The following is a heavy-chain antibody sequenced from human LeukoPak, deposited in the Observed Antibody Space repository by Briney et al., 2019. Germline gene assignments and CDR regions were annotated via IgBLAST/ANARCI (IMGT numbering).Heavy chain of an antibody. CDR3: ARDRTTVTTGYYGMDV. CDR1: GYTFTGYY. D-gene: IGHD4-17*01. CDR2: INPNTGVT. J-gene: IGHJ6*02. V-gene: IGHV1-2*02. Sequence: ASVKVSCKASGYTFTGYYMHWVRQAPGQGLEWMGWINPNTGVTNYAQKFQGRVTLTRDTSIITAYMELTRLRSDDTTMYYCARDRTTVTTGYYGMDVWGQGTTLTVSS.